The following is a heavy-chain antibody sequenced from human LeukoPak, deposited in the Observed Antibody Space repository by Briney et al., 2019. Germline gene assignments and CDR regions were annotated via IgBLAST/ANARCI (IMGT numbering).Heavy chain of an antibody. V-gene: IGHV3-9*01. CDR1: GFKFNDYA. CDR2: LSWHSGSI. Sequence: PGGSLRLYCVASGFKFNDYAMHWVRQAPGKGLEWVSGLSWHSGSIGYADSGKGRFIISRDNAKNSLYLEMNSLRPEDSALYYCAKETKVGENLYYFDYWGRGTLVTVSS. D-gene: IGHD1-26*01. CDR3: AKETKVGENLYYFDY. J-gene: IGHJ4*02.